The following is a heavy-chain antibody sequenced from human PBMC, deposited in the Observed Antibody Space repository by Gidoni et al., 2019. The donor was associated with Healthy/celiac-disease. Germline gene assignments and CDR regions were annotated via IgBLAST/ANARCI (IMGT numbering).Heavy chain of an antibody. D-gene: IGHD3-3*01. CDR3: ARVGPDYDFWSGPWYFDL. J-gene: IGHJ2*01. V-gene: IGHV3-11*06. CDR1: GFTFSDYY. Sequence: QVQLVESGGGLVKPGGSLRLSCAASGFTFSDYYMSWIRQAPGKGLEWVSYISSSSSYTNYADSVKGRFTISRDNAKNSLYLQMNSLRAEDTAVYYCARVGPDYDFWSGPWYFDLWGRGTLVTVSS. CDR2: ISSSSSYT.